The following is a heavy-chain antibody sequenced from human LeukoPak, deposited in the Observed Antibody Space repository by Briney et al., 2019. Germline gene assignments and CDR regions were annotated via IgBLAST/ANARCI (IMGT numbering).Heavy chain of an antibody. Sequence: SETLSLTCTVSGGSISSSSYYWGWIRQPPGKGLEWIGSINHSGTTYYNPSLQSRVTISVDTSKSQFSLKLSSVTAADTAVYYCARDNVPGYFDYWGQGTLVTVSS. V-gene: IGHV4-39*07. D-gene: IGHD2-8*01. CDR2: INHSGTT. J-gene: IGHJ4*02. CDR3: ARDNVPGYFDY. CDR1: GGSISSSSYY.